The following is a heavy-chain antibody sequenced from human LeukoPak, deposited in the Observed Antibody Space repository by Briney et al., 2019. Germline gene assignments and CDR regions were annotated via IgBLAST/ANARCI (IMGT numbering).Heavy chain of an antibody. CDR2: IIPIFGTA. Sequence: GASVKVSCKASGYTFTGYYMHWVRQAPGQGLEWMGGIIPIFGTANYAQKFQGRVTITADKSTSTAYMELSSLRSEDTAVYYCARRSWNYVGGWFDPWGQGTLVTVSS. CDR3: ARRSWNYVGGWFDP. V-gene: IGHV1-69*06. J-gene: IGHJ5*02. D-gene: IGHD1-7*01. CDR1: GYTFTGYY.